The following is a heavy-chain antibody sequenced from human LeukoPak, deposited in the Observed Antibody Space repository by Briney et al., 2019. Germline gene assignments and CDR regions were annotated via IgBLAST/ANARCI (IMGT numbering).Heavy chain of an antibody. CDR2: INHSGST. D-gene: IGHD6-25*01. CDR3: ARGQPRSYSSGWYYYYGMDV. CDR1: GGSFSGYY. V-gene: IGHV4-34*01. Sequence: SETLSLTCAVYGGSFSGYYWSWIRQPPGKGLEWIGEINHSGSTNYNPSLKSRVTISVDTSKNQFSLKLSSVTAADTAVYYCARGQPRSYSSGWYYYYGMDVWGQGTTVTVSS. J-gene: IGHJ6*02.